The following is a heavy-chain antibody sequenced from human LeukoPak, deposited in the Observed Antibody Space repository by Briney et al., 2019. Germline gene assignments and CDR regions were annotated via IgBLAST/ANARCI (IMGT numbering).Heavy chain of an antibody. V-gene: IGHV4-4*07. CDR3: ARGQNDYYDSSGYYSYYYYYMDV. D-gene: IGHD3-22*01. CDR1: GGSISSYY. CDR2: IYTSGST. Sequence: PSETLSLTCTVSGGSISSYYWSWIRQPAGKGLEWIGRIYTSGSTNYNPSLKSRVTMSVDTSKNQFSLKLSSVTAADTAVYYCARGQNDYYDSSGYYSYYYYYMDVWGKGTTVTVSS. J-gene: IGHJ6*03.